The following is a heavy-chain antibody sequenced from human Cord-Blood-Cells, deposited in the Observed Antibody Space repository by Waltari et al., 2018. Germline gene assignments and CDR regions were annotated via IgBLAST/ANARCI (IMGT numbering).Heavy chain of an antibody. J-gene: IGHJ3*02. V-gene: IGHV4-34*01. CDR3: ARGPGGSYDAFDI. D-gene: IGHD1-26*01. Sequence: QVQLQQWGAGLLKPSETLSLTCAVYGGSFSGYYWSWIRQPPGKGLEWIGEINHSGSTSYTPSLKRRVTISVDTSKNQFSLKLSSVTAADTAVYYCARGPGGSYDAFDIWGQGTMVTVSS. CDR2: INHSGST. CDR1: GGSFSGYY.